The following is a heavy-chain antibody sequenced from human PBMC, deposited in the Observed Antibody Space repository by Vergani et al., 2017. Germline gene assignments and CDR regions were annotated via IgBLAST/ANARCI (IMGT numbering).Heavy chain of an antibody. CDR2: INPSGGHT. J-gene: IGHJ4*02. CDR1: GYTFSNYY. V-gene: IGHV1-46*03. CDR3: ARGDYGILTGYRY. Sequence: QVQVVQSGAAVKKSGASVKVSCKTSGYTFSNYYMHWVRQAPGQGLEWMGIINPSGGHTNYAQKFQGRVTMTRDTYTSTVYMELSSLRSEDTALYYCARGDYGILTGYRYWGQGTLVTVSA. D-gene: IGHD3-9*01.